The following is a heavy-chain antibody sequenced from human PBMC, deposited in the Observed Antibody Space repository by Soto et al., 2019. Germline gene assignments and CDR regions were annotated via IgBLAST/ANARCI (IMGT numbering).Heavy chain of an antibody. V-gene: IGHV2-5*01. J-gene: IGHJ4*02. D-gene: IGHD1-1*01. CDR2: IYWNDET. Sequence: QITLKEPGPSLVKPTQTLTLTCTFSGFSLTTSGVGVGWIRQPPGKALESLAFIYWNDETHSTPSLKSRLTITKDPSKNQVVLTMTNMDPLDTATYYCVRVTYNSANDNWGQGTLVTVSS. CDR3: VRVTYNSANDN. CDR1: GFSLTTSGVG.